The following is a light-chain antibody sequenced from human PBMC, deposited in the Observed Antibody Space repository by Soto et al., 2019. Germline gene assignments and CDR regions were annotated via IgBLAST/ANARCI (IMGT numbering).Light chain of an antibody. V-gene: IGKV3-11*01. Sequence: EIVLTQSPATLSLSPGERATLSCRASQSVSSYLAWYQQKPGQAPRLLIYDASNRATGIPARFSGSGSGTDFTLTISSLEPEDFAVYYCQQRSNWWYTSGQGTKLEIK. J-gene: IGKJ2*01. CDR2: DAS. CDR3: QQRSNWWYT. CDR1: QSVSSY.